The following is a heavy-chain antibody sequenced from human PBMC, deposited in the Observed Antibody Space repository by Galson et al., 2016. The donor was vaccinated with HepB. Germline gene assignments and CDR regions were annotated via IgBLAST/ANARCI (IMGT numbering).Heavy chain of an antibody. V-gene: IGHV4-4*02. CDR2: IYHSGGI. D-gene: IGHD3-16*02. CDR1: GGSISSTNW. Sequence: SETLSLTCTVSGGSISSTNWWSCVRQPPGKGLEWIGEIYHSGGINYSPSLKSRVTISVDKSKNQFSLKLSSVTAADTAVYFCARAHYANVWGSYRHPRYFDYRGQGTLVTVSS. J-gene: IGHJ4*02. CDR3: ARAHYANVWGSYRHPRYFDY.